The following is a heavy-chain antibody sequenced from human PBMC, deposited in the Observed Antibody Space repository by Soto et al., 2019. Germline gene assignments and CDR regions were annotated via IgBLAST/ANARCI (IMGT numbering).Heavy chain of an antibody. D-gene: IGHD3-3*01. CDR1: VFTCSRLA. V-gene: IGHV3-23*01. CDR2: ISGSGQTT. Sequence: GSLRLCCAGSVFTCSRLAMSWVRQVPGKGLEWVSAISGSGQTTYYADSVKGRFTVSRDNSNNTLYLQMNSLRAEDTAVYYCAKDQRKPAIFGVVTLSWGQGTLVSVSS. J-gene: IGHJ5*02. CDR3: AKDQRKPAIFGVVTLS.